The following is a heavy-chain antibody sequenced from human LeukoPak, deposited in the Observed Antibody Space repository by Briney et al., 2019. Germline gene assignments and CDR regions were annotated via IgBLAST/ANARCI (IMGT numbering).Heavy chain of an antibody. V-gene: IGHV3-74*01. CDR1: GFTFSSYW. J-gene: IGHJ3*02. CDR3: ARAIHLVGAFDI. CDR2: INSEGTST. D-gene: IGHD1-26*01. Sequence: GGSLRVSCAASGFTFSSYWMHWVRQAPGRGLVCVSRINSEGTSTSYADSVKGRFTISRDNAKNTLYLQMNSLRAEDTAVYYCARAIHLVGAFDIWGQGTMVTVSS.